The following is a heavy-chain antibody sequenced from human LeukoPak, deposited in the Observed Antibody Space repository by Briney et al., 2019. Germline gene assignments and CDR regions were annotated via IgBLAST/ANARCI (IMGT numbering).Heavy chain of an antibody. CDR1: GGSFSGYY. J-gene: IGHJ3*02. CDR2: INHSGST. Sequence: PSETLSLTCAVYGGSFSGYYWSWIRQPPGKGLEWTGEINHSGSTNYNPSLKSRVTISVDTSKNQFSLKLTSVTAADTAVYYCARRDYSSVAFDIWGQGTMVTVSS. V-gene: IGHV4-34*01. CDR3: ARRDYSSVAFDI. D-gene: IGHD3-22*01.